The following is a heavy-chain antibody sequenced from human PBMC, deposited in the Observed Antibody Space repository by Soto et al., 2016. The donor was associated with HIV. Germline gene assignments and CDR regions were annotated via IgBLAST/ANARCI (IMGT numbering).Heavy chain of an antibody. CDR3: ARADXSSSSRLYYFDY. CDR2: IYYSGST. CDR1: GGSISSGGYY. J-gene: IGHJ4*01. V-gene: IGHV4-31*03. Sequence: QVQLQESGPGLVKPSQTLSLTCTVSGGSISSGGYYWSWIRQHPGKGLEWIGYIYYSGSTSYNPSLKSRVTISVDTSKNQFSLKLSSVTAADTAVYYCARADXSSSSRLYYFDYWGQEPWSPSPQ. D-gene: IGHD6-6*01.